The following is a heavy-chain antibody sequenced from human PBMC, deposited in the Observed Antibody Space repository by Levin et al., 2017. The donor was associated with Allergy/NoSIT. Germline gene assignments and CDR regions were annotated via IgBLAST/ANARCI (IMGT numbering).Heavy chain of an antibody. CDR3: ERVSFAVTTAYWYLDL. Sequence: GGSLRLSCAASGFTFSSYSMNWVRQAPGKGLEWVSSISSSISYIYYADSVKGRFTISRDNAKNSLSLQMNSLRAEDTAVYYCERVSFAVTTAYWYLDLWGRGTLVTVSS. D-gene: IGHD4-17*01. CDR1: GFTFSSYS. V-gene: IGHV3-21*01. CDR2: ISSSISYI. J-gene: IGHJ2*01.